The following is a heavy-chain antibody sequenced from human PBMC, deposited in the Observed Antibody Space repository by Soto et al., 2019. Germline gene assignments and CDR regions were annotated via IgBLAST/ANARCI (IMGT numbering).Heavy chain of an antibody. CDR2: TYYRSKWYN. D-gene: IGHD6-19*01. J-gene: IGHJ5*02. Sequence: HTLSLTFAISGDIASSDSAAWNWISQTPSRRLEWLGSTYYRSKWYNDYAVAVKSRITMKPETSKNQFSLQLNSVTPEDPAVYSCARHSSGSEFDPWGQGTLVTVSS. CDR1: GDIASSDSAA. CDR3: ARHSSGSEFDP. V-gene: IGHV6-1*01.